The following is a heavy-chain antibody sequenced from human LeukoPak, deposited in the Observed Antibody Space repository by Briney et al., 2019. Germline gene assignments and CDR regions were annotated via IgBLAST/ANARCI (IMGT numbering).Heavy chain of an antibody. Sequence: PGGSLRLSCAASGFTFSSYEMNWVRKAPGKGLEWVSYISSSGSTIYYVDSVKGRFTISRDNAKNSLYLQMNSLRAEDTGLYYCARLIDYYFDYWGQGTPVTVSS. J-gene: IGHJ4*02. CDR2: ISSSGSTI. CDR3: ARLIDYYFDY. V-gene: IGHV3-48*03. D-gene: IGHD3-16*01. CDR1: GFTFSSYE.